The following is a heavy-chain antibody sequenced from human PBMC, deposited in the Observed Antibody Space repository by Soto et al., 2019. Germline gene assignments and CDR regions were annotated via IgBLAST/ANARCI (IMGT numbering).Heavy chain of an antibody. CDR3: AAGLDHNKVGY. J-gene: IGHJ4*02. CDR1: GGSFSPSY. V-gene: IGHV4-59*01. CDR2: IYYTGNT. Sequence: QVRLQESGPGLVEPSDTLSLTCTVSGGSFSPSYWNWVRQPPGKRLEWIGCIYYTGNTYYNPSLKSPVTISRDTSKNQFSLEVTSETAADTAMKYCAAGLDHNKVGYWGQGTLVTVSS. D-gene: IGHD3-16*01.